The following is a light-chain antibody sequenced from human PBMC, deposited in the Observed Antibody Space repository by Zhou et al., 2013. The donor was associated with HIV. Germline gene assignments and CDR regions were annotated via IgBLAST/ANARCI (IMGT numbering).Light chain of an antibody. V-gene: IGKV3-20*01. CDR2: GAS. Sequence: EIVLTQSPGTLSLSPGERATLSCRASQSVSGSYLTWYQQKPGQAPRLLIYGASSRATGIPDRFSGSGPGTDFTLTISRLEPEDFAVYYCQQSGSSPRTFGQGAKVEIK. CDR3: QQSGSSPRT. J-gene: IGKJ1*01. CDR1: QSVSGSY.